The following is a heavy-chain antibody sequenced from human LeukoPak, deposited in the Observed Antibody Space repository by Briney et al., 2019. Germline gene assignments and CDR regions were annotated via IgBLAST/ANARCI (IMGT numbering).Heavy chain of an antibody. CDR1: GFTFSSYE. CDR2: ISSSGSTI. V-gene: IGHV3-48*03. CDR3: ARGVSAQVVVLWYFDL. D-gene: IGHD2-2*01. J-gene: IGHJ2*01. Sequence: LAGGSLRLSCAASGFTFSSYEMNWVRQAPGKGLEWVSYISSSGSTIYYADSVKGRFTISRDNAKNSLYLQMNSLRAEDTAVYYCARGVSAQVVVLWYFDLWGRGTLVTVSS.